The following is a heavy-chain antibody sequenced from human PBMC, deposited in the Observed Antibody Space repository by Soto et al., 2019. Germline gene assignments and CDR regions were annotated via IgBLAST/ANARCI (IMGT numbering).Heavy chain of an antibody. CDR1: GGSISSSSYY. Sequence: PSETLSLTCTVSGGSISSSSYYWSWIRQHPGKGLEWIGYIYYSGSTYYNPSLKSRVTISVDTSKNQFSLKLSSVTAADTAVYYCAREGIAAAGTGYYYYGMDVWGQGTTVTVSS. D-gene: IGHD6-13*01. J-gene: IGHJ6*02. V-gene: IGHV4-31*03. CDR2: IYYSGST. CDR3: AREGIAAAGTGYYYYGMDV.